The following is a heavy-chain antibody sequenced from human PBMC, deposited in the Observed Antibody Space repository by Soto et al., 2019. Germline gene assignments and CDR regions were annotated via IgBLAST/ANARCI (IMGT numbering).Heavy chain of an antibody. CDR3: ARAFHTAMGSKRAFDI. J-gene: IGHJ3*02. D-gene: IGHD5-18*01. V-gene: IGHV1-69*06. CDR2: IIPIFGTA. Sequence: SVKVSCKASGGTFSSYAISWVRQAPGQGLEWMRGIIPIFGTANYAQKFQGRVTITADKSTSTAYMELSSLRSEDTAVYYCARAFHTAMGSKRAFDIWGQGTMVTVSS. CDR1: GGTFSSYA.